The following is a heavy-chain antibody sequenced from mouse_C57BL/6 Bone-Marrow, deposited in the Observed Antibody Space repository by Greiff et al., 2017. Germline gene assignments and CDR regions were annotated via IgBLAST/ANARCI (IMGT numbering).Heavy chain of an antibody. J-gene: IGHJ3*01. CDR1: GFNIKDYY. CDR3: ARAFYYDYDRLAY. D-gene: IGHD2-4*01. Sequence: VQLQQSGAELVKPGASVKLSCTASGFNIKDYYMHWVKQRTEQGLEWIGRIDPEDGETKYAPKFQGKATLTADTSSNTAYLQLSSLTSEDTAVYYCARAFYYDYDRLAYWGQGTLVTVSA. V-gene: IGHV14-2*01. CDR2: IDPEDGET.